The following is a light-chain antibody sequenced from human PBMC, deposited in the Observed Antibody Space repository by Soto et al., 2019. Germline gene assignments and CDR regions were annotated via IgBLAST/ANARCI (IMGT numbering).Light chain of an antibody. CDR2: EAS. Sequence: DIQITQSPSTLSASVGDRVTITCRAGQSIDTWLAWHQQKPGQVPKLLISEASSLESGVPSRFSGSGSGTEFTLTISSLQPDDFATYYCQQYNSYSPWTFGQGTKVDIK. CDR3: QQYNSYSPWT. J-gene: IGKJ1*01. CDR1: QSIDTW. V-gene: IGKV1-5*03.